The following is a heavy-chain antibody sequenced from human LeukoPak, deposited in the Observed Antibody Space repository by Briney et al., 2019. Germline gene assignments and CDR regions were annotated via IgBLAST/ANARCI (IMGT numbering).Heavy chain of an antibody. D-gene: IGHD2-15*01. J-gene: IGHJ4*02. V-gene: IGHV3-53*01. CDR1: GFTFSDHA. Sequence: GGSLRLSCAASGFTFSDHAMDWVRQAPGKGLEWVSVIYSGGSTYYADSVKGRFTISRDNSKNTLYLQMNSLRAEDTAVYYCARDAPGGGDYWGQGTLVTVSS. CDR2: IYSGGST. CDR3: ARDAPGGGDY.